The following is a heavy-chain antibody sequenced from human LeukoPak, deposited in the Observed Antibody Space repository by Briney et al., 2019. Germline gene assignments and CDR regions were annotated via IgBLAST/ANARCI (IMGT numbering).Heavy chain of an antibody. J-gene: IGHJ6*02. Sequence: PGGSLRLSCAASGFTFSRFGLHWVRQAPGKGLEWVAFIGYIESNIHYADSVKGRFTISRDNAENTVYLQMNSLRAEDTAVYYCAKDLSTVTSQRSYGMDVWGQGTTVTVSS. CDR2: IGYIESNI. V-gene: IGHV3-30*02. CDR3: AKDLSTVTSQRSYGMDV. CDR1: GFTFSRFG. D-gene: IGHD4-17*01.